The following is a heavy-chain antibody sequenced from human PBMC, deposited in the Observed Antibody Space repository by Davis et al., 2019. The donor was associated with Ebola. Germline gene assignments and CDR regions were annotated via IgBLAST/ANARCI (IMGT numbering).Heavy chain of an antibody. CDR3: ARGLKGNTGWLHHFDI. D-gene: IGHD6-19*01. V-gene: IGHV5-51*01. CDR2: IYPGDSDT. Sequence: GESLKISCKGSGYSFTSYWIGWVRQMPGKGLEWMGIIYPGDSDTRYSPSFQGQVTISADKSISTAYLQWSSLKASDTAMYYCARGLKGNTGWLHHFDIWGQGTMVTVSS. J-gene: IGHJ3*02. CDR1: GYSFTSYW.